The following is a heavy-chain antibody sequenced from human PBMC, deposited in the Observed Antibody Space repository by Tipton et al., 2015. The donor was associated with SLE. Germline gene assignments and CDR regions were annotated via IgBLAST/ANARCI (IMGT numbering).Heavy chain of an antibody. V-gene: IGHV4-34*01. CDR1: GGSFSGYY. Sequence: TLSLTCAVYGGSFSGYYWSWIRQPPGKGPEWIGEINHGGNTNYNPSLKSRVTISVDTSKNQFSLKLSSVTAADTAVYYCARARSLITGTTGGTFDYWGQGTLVTVSS. J-gene: IGHJ4*02. D-gene: IGHD1-20*01. CDR2: INHGGNT. CDR3: ARARSLITGTTGGTFDY.